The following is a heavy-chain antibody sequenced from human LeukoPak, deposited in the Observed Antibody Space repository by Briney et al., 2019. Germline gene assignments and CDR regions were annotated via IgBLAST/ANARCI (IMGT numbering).Heavy chain of an antibody. J-gene: IGHJ4*02. CDR3: AKMRGPFDY. Sequence: GGSLRLSCAASGFTFSSYWMHCVRDAPGKGLLWGARINTDGKATTCADSVKGRFTISRDNARDTVYLQMHSLRAEDTAVYYCAKMRGPFDYWGQGPLVTVSS. CDR1: GFTFSSYW. CDR2: INTDGKAT. V-gene: IGHV3-74*01.